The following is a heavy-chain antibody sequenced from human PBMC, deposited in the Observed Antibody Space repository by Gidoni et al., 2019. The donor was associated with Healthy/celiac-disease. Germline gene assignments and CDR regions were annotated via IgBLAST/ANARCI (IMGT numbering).Heavy chain of an antibody. D-gene: IGHD6-13*01. J-gene: IGHJ2*01. CDR1: GGTFSSYA. CDR2: IIPIFGTA. V-gene: IGHV1-69*01. CDR3: ARGGQQLVKSLISGADLDWYFDL. Sequence: QVQLVQSGAEVKKPGSSVKVSCKASGGTFSSYAISWVRQAPGQGLEWMGGIIPIFGTANYAQKFQGRVTITADESTSTAYMELSSLRSEDTAVYYCARGGQQLVKSLISGADLDWYFDLWGRGTLVTVSS.